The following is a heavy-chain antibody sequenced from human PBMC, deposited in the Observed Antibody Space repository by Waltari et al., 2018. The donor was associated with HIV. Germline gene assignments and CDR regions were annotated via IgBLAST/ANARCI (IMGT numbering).Heavy chain of an antibody. CDR3: VRDDPGYGPIDY. D-gene: IGHD3-16*01. Sequence: LVESGGGVVKTGGSIRLTCEASGFELRHFSMNWVRQSPMRGREWVASIRSGNNEKHYLDSVRGRFAISRDISESSVYLQMESLKEDDTATYFCVRDDPGYGPIDYWGQGTLVTV. CDR1: GFELRHFS. V-gene: IGHV3-21*04. CDR2: IRSGNNEK. J-gene: IGHJ4*02.